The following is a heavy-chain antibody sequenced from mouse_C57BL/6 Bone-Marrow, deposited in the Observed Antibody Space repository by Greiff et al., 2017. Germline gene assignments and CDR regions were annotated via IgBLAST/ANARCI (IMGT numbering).Heavy chain of an antibody. Sequence: QVQLKESGAELARPGASVKLSCKASGYTFTSYGISWVKQRTGQGLEWIGVIYPRSGNTYYNEKFKGKATLAADKSSNSAYMGLRSLTAEDSAVYFCARWGSNYVDWYFDVWGTGTTVTVSS. CDR3: ARWGSNYVDWYFDV. J-gene: IGHJ1*03. CDR1: GYTFTSYG. V-gene: IGHV1-81*01. CDR2: IYPRSGNT. D-gene: IGHD2-5*01.